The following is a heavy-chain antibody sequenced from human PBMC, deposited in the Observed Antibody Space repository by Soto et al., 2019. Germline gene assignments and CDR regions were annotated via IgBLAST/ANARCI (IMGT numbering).Heavy chain of an antibody. CDR2: IYSAGTT. D-gene: IGHD5-12*01. V-gene: IGHV3-53*01. CDR3: HGYGY. Sequence: PWGSLRLSCVVSGFTVSSANYMSWVRQAPGKGLEWVSVIYSAGTTYYADSVKGRFTISRDNSKNTLYLQMNSLRAEDTAVYYCHGYGYWGQGTLVTVSS. J-gene: IGHJ4*02. CDR1: GFTVSSANY.